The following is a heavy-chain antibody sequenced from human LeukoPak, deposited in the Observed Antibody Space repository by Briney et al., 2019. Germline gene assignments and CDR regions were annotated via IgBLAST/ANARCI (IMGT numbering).Heavy chain of an antibody. CDR3: ARGGASSFDI. CDR2: IHYSGST. V-gene: IGHV4-59*01. J-gene: IGHJ3*02. Sequence: PSETLSLTCTVSGGSISSYYWSWLWQPPGKGLEWIGCIHYSGSTNYNPSLKSRATISEHTSMNHFSLKLSSVTAVDTAVYYCARGGASSFDIWGQGTMVTVSS. CDR1: GGSISSYY. D-gene: IGHD3-16*01.